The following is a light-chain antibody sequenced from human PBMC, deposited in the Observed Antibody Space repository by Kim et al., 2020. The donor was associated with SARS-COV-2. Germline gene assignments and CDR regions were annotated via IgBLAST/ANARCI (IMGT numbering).Light chain of an antibody. J-gene: IGLJ2*01. V-gene: IGLV3-19*01. CDR3: QSRDSGGKVV. CDR1: SLRRYY. Sequence: SSELTQDPAVSVALGQTVSITCQGDSLRRYYVRWYQRRPRQAPLLVMYGKNNRPSGIPDRFSGSSSGNTASLTITGAQAEDEADYYCQSRDSGGKVVFGGGTQLTVL. CDR2: GKN.